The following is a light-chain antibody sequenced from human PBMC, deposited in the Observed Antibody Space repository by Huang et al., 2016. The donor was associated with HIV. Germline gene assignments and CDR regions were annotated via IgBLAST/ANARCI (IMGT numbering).Light chain of an antibody. V-gene: IGKV3-15*01. CDR1: QSVSSN. J-gene: IGKJ1*01. Sequence: EIVMTQSPATLSVSPGERATLSCGASQSVSSNLVWYQQKPGQAPRLRMYGAYTRATGIPARFSGSGSGTEFTLTISSLQSEDFAVYYCQQYNSWPWTFGQGTKVEIK. CDR3: QQYNSWPWT. CDR2: GAY.